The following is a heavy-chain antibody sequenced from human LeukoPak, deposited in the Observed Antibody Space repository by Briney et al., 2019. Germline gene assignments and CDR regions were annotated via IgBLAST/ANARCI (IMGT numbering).Heavy chain of an antibody. J-gene: IGHJ4*02. CDR2: ISAYNGNT. D-gene: IGHD3-10*01. Sequence: ASVKVSCKASGYTFTSYGISWVRQAPGQGLEWMGWISAYNGNTNYAQKLQGRVTMTTDTSTSTAYMELRSLRSDDTAVYYCARAPTYYYGSGSYYFDYWGQGTLVNVSS. CDR1: GYTFTSYG. CDR3: ARAPTYYYGSGSYYFDY. V-gene: IGHV1-18*01.